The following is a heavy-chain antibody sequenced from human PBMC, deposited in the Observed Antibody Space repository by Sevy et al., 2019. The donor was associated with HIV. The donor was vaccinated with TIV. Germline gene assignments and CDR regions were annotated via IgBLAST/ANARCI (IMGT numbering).Heavy chain of an antibody. CDR2: ISGSGGST. D-gene: IGHD3-3*01. J-gene: IGHJ6*02. Sequence: GGSLRLSCAASGFTFSSYAMSWVRQAPGKGLEWVSAISGSGGSTYYADSVKGRFTISRDNSKNTLYLQMNGLRAEDTAVYYCAKRGYYDFWSGKAHYYGMDVWGQGTTVTVSS. V-gene: IGHV3-23*01. CDR3: AKRGYYDFWSGKAHYYGMDV. CDR1: GFTFSSYA.